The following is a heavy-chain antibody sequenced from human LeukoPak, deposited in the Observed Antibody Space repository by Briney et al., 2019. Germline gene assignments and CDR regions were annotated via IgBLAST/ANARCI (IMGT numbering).Heavy chain of an antibody. D-gene: IGHD5-18*01. CDR1: GGSISSYY. CDR2: IYYSGST. V-gene: IGHV4-59*01. J-gene: IGHJ4*02. Sequence: SETLSLTCTVSGGSISSYYWSWIRQPPGKGLEWIGYIYYSGSTYYNPSLKSRVTISVDTSKNQFSLKLSSVTAADTAVYYCARGDTAMATPYFDYWGQGTLVTVSS. CDR3: ARGDTAMATPYFDY.